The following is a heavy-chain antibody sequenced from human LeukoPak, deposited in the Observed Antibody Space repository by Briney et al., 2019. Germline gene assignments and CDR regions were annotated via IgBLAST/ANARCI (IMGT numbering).Heavy chain of an antibody. V-gene: IGHV7-4-1*02. D-gene: IGHD3-3*01. CDR1: GYTFTSYA. CDR2: INTNTGNP. J-gene: IGHJ6*03. Sequence: ASVTVSCKASGYTFTSYAMNWVRQAPGQGLEWMGWINTNTGNPTYAQGFTGRFVFSLDTSVSTAYLQISSLKAEDTAVYYCARVTPYDFWSGYSNYYYYYMDVWGKGTTVTVSS. CDR3: ARVTPYDFWSGYSNYYYYYMDV.